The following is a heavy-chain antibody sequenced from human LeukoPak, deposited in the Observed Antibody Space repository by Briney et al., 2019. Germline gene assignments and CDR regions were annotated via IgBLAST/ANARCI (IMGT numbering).Heavy chain of an antibody. CDR1: GDSIRSTSYY. J-gene: IGHJ4*02. CDR2: IYYSGNT. V-gene: IGHV4-39*01. Sequence: SETLSLTCTVSGDSIRSTSYYWGWIRQPPGKGLEWIGSIYYSGNTYYNPSLMSRVTISVDTSKNQFSLKLSSVTAADTAVYYCAILWFGELSGDYWGQGTLVTVSS. D-gene: IGHD3-10*01. CDR3: AILWFGELSGDY.